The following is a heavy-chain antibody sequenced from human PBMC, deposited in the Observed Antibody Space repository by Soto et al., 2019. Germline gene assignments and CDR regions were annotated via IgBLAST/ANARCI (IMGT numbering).Heavy chain of an antibody. CDR3: ARITGTTGVGWTSTKYYQYGMDV. Sequence: GRSLRFSCAASGFTFSSYWMPWLRQAPGKDLIWVSRVNSDGSTTCYADSVKGRFTISRDNAKKTLYLQMNSLSAEDTAVYYCARITGTTGVGWTSTKYYQYGMDVWGQATAVTVSS. CDR2: VNSDGSTT. D-gene: IGHD1-7*01. CDR1: GFTFSSYW. V-gene: IGHV3-74*01. J-gene: IGHJ6*02.